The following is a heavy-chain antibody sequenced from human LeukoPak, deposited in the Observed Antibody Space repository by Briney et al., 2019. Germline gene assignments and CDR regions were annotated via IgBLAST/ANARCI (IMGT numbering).Heavy chain of an antibody. V-gene: IGHV3-48*03. J-gene: IGHJ4*02. CDR3: ARRMRSCSGGTCYSSFDY. D-gene: IGHD2-15*01. Sequence: GGSPLLSCAASGFTFSSYEMNWVRQAPGKGLEWVSYISNTGSTTYYADSVRGRFTISRDNAKNSLYLQMNSLRAEDTAVYYCARRMRSCSGGTCYSSFDYWGQGTLVTVSS. CDR1: GFTFSSYE. CDR2: ISNTGSTT.